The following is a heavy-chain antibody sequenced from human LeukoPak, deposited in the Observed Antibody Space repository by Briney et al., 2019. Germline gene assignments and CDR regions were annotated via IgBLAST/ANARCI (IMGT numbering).Heavy chain of an antibody. CDR2: SHYTGNT. D-gene: IGHD3-10*01. Sequence: SETLSHTCAVSGDSISNYYWSWIRQPPGKGLEWIGCSHYTGNTNHNPSLKSRVTISVDTSKNQFSLRLSSVTAADTAVYYCARRGNFDYWGQGTLVTVSS. CDR3: ARRGNFDY. CDR1: GDSISNYY. J-gene: IGHJ4*02. V-gene: IGHV4-59*12.